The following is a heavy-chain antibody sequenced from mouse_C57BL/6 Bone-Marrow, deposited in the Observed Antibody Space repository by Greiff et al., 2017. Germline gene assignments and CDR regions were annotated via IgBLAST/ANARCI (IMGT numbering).Heavy chain of an antibody. V-gene: IGHV1-74*01. CDR3: AIGYDVAWFAY. CDR2: IHPSDSDT. D-gene: IGHD2-2*01. CDR1: GYTFTSYW. Sequence: QVQLKQPGAELVKPGASVKVSCKASGYTFTSYWMHWVKQRPGQGLEWIGRIHPSDSDTNYNQKFKGKATLTVDKSSSTAYMQLSSLTSEDSAVYYCAIGYDVAWFAYWGQGTLVTVSA. J-gene: IGHJ3*01.